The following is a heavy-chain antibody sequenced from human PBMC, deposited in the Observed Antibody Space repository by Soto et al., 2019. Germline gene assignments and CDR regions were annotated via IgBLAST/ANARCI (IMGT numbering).Heavy chain of an antibody. J-gene: IGHJ4*02. CDR3: ARGKGRYYYGSGSYYNPVPYSN. D-gene: IGHD3-10*01. Sequence: PGGSLRLSCAASGFTFSGYSMFWVRQAPGKGLEYVSAINTNGVNTFYAKSVKGRFTISRDNSKNTMYLQMGSLRAEDTAVYYCARGKGRYYYGSGSYYNPVPYSNWGQGTLVTVSS. CDR2: INTNGVNT. V-gene: IGHV3-64*01. CDR1: GFTFSGYS.